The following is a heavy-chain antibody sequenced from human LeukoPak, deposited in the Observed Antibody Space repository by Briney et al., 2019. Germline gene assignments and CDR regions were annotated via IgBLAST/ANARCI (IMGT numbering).Heavy chain of an antibody. Sequence: SQTLSLTCTVSGGSISSGSYYWSWIRQPAGKGLEWIGRIYTSGSTNYNPSLKSRVTISVDTSKNQFSLKLSSVTAADTAVYYCAKEGYDQSSGYFDYWGQGTLVTVSS. CDR1: GGSISSGSYY. D-gene: IGHD3-22*01. CDR3: AKEGYDQSSGYFDY. J-gene: IGHJ4*02. CDR2: IYTSGST. V-gene: IGHV4-61*02.